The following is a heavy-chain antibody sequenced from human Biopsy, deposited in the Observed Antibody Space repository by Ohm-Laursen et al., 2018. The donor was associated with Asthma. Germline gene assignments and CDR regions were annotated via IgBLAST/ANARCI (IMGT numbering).Heavy chain of an antibody. D-gene: IGHD3-3*01. CDR2: INHSGST. CDR1: GGSISSGGYY. CDR3: ARVDTIFGVVIPIYYYYGMDV. J-gene: IGHJ6*02. Sequence: SETLSLTCIVSGGSISSGGYYWSWIRQPPGKGLEWIGEINHSGSTNYNPSLKSRVTISVDTSKNQFSLKLSSVTAADTAVYYCARVDTIFGVVIPIYYYYGMDVWGQGTTVTVSS. V-gene: IGHV4-39*07.